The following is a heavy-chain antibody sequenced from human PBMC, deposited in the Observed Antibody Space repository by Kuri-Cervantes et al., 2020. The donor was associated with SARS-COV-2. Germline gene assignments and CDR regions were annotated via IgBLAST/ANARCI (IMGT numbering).Heavy chain of an antibody. CDR2: ISYDGSNK. J-gene: IGHJ5*02. V-gene: IGHV3-30-3*01. CDR1: GFTFSSYA. D-gene: IGHD2-2*01. CDR3: ARDRFRVPAAMTTVFWFDP. Sequence: GGSLRLSCAASGFTFSSYAMHWVRQAPGKGLEWVAVISYDGSNKYYADSVKGRFTISRDNAKNSLYLQMNSLRDEDTAVYYCARDRFRVPAAMTTVFWFDPWGQGTLVTVSS.